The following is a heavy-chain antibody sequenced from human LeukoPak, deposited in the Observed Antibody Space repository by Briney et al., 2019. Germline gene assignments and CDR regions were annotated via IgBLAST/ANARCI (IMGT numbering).Heavy chain of an antibody. CDR2: ISGSGGST. J-gene: IGHJ5*02. CDR3: AKLAQWLVRGWFDP. D-gene: IGHD6-19*01. V-gene: IGHV3-23*01. Sequence: PGGSLRLSCATSGFTFSGYAMSWVRQAPGKGLEWVSAISGSGGSTYYADSVKGRFTISRDNSKNTLYLQMNSLRAEDTAVYYCAKLAQWLVRGWFDPWGQGTLVTVSS. CDR1: GFTFSGYA.